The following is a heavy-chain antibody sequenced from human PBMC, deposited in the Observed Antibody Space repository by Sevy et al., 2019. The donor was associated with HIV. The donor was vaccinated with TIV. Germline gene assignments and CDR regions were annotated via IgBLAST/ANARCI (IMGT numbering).Heavy chain of an antibody. D-gene: IGHD3-22*01. CDR1: VFIFNNYA. CDR2: INGNGDST. V-gene: IGHV3-23*01. CDR3: AKDYYDSGGYYFDPARPTAFDL. Sequence: GGSLRLSCAGSVFIFNNYAMSWVRQVPGKGLEWVSGINGNGDSTNYPHSAKGRYTISRDNYKSTLYLQMNSLRAEDTAVYYCAKDYYDSGGYYFDPARPTAFDLWGQGTMVTVSS. J-gene: IGHJ3*01.